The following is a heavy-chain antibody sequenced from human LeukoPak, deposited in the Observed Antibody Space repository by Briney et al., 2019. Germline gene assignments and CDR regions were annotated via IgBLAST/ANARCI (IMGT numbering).Heavy chain of an antibody. CDR1: GYTFTSYY. D-gene: IGHD3-22*01. V-gene: IGHV1-46*01. Sequence: ASVKVSCKASGYTFTSYYTHWVRQAPGQGLEWMGIINPSGGSTSYAQKFQGRVTMTRDTSTSTVYMELSSLRSEDTAVYYCARDDSSGWGDEAFDIWGQGTMVTVSS. J-gene: IGHJ3*02. CDR2: INPSGGST. CDR3: ARDDSSGWGDEAFDI.